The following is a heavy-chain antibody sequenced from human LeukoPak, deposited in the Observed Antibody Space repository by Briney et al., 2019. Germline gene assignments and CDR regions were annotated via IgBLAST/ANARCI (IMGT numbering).Heavy chain of an antibody. J-gene: IGHJ3*02. CDR3: AREWIREGAVATSGDAFDI. V-gene: IGHV1-2*02. Sequence: ASVKVSCKASGYTFTGYYMHWVRQAPGQGLEWMGWINPNSGGTNYAQKFQGRVTMTRDTSISTADMELSRLRSDDTAVYYCAREWIREGAVATSGDAFDIWGQGTMVTVSS. CDR2: INPNSGGT. D-gene: IGHD6-19*01. CDR1: GYTFTGYY.